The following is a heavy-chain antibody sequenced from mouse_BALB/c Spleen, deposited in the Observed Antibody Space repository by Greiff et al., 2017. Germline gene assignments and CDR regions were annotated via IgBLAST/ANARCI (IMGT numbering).Heavy chain of an antibody. CDR3: ARDGGDLLWLRHWFAY. CDR2: IWAGGST. Sequence: QVQLKQSGPGLVAPSQSLSITCTVSGFSLTSYGVHWVRQPPGKGLEWLGVIWAGGSTNYNSALMSRLSISKDNSKSQVFLKMNSLQTDDTAMYYCARDGGDLLWLRHWFAYWGQGTLVTVSA. CDR1: GFSLTSYG. D-gene: IGHD2-2*01. J-gene: IGHJ3*01. V-gene: IGHV2-9*02.